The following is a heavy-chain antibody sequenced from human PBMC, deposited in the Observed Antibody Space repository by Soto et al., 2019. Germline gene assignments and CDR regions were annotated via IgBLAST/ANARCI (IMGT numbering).Heavy chain of an antibody. D-gene: IGHD3-3*01. V-gene: IGHV4-31*03. CDR3: ARYYYDFWSGYWFDP. Sequence: SETLSLTCTVSGVSISSGGYYWSWIRQHPGKGLEWIGYIYYSGSTYYNPSLKSRVTISVDTSKNQFSLKLSSVTAADTAVYYCARYYYDFWSGYWFDPWGQGTLVTVSS. CDR1: GVSISSGGYY. J-gene: IGHJ5*02. CDR2: IYYSGST.